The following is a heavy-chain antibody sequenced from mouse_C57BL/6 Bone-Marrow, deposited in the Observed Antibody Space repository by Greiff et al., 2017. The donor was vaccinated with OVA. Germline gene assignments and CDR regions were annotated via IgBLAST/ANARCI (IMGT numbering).Heavy chain of an antibody. CDR2: ISSGGSYT. CDR1: GFTFSSYG. D-gene: IGHD2-4*01. V-gene: IGHV5-6*01. CDR3: ARQNDYDGYYFDY. Sequence: EVKLVESGGDLVKPGGSLKLSCAASGFTFSSYGMSWVRQTPDKRLEWVATISSGGSYTYSPDSVKGRFTISRDNAKNTLYLQMCSLKSEDTAMYYCARQNDYDGYYFDYWGQGTTLTVSS. J-gene: IGHJ2*01.